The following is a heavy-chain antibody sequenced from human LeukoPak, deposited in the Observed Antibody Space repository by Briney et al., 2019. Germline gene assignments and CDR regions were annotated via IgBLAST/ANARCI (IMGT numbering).Heavy chain of an antibody. CDR2: ISSSSSYI. CDR1: RFTFSSYS. CDR3: ARGTISAAIDI. Sequence: GGSLRLSCAASRFTFSSYSMNWVRQAPGKGLEWVSSISSSSSYIYYADSVKGRFTISRDNAKNSLYLQMNSLRAEDTAVYYCARGTISAAIDIWGQGTMVTVSS. V-gene: IGHV3-21*01. D-gene: IGHD6-13*01. J-gene: IGHJ3*02.